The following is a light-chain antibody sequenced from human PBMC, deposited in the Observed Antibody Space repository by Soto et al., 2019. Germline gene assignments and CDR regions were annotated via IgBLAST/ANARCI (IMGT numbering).Light chain of an antibody. Sequence: EIVLTQSPATLSLSPGERATLSCRASQSVSSYLAWYQQKPGPAPRLLIYDASNRATGIPARFSGRGSGTDFTLTISRLEPEDFAVYCCQQRSNWPGFGGGTKVEIK. V-gene: IGKV3-11*01. CDR3: QQRSNWPG. CDR2: DAS. J-gene: IGKJ4*02. CDR1: QSVSSY.